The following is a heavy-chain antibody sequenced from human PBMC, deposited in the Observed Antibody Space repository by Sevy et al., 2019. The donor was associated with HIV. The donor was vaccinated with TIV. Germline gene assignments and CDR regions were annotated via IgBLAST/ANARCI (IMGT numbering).Heavy chain of an antibody. D-gene: IGHD6-6*01. Sequence: GGSLRLSCAASGFTFSSYWMSWVRHAPGKGLEWVANIKQDGSEKYYVDSVKGRFTISRDNAKNSLYLQMNSLRAEDTAVYYCARDSLRIAARLFGAFDIWGQGTMVTVSS. CDR3: ARDSLRIAARLFGAFDI. CDR2: IKQDGSEK. J-gene: IGHJ3*02. V-gene: IGHV3-7*01. CDR1: GFTFSSYW.